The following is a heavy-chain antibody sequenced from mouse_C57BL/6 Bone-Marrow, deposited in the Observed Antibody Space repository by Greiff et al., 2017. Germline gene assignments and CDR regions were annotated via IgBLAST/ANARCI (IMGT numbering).Heavy chain of an antibody. Sequence: QVQLKESGPGLVQPSQSLSITCTVSGFSLTSYGVHWVRQSPGKGLEWLGVIWSGGSTDYNAAFISRLSISKDNSKSQVFFKMNRLQADDTAIYYCARNDGYYPWGQGTSVTVSS. D-gene: IGHD2-3*01. J-gene: IGHJ4*01. CDR2: IWSGGST. CDR1: GFSLTSYG. CDR3: ARNDGYYP. V-gene: IGHV2-2*01.